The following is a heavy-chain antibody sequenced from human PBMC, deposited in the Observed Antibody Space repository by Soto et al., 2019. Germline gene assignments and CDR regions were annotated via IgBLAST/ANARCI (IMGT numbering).Heavy chain of an antibody. V-gene: IGHV4-28*01. D-gene: IGHD2-8*02. CDR3: TRKTGGYYFFEY. CDR2: ISSGGAT. CDR1: GTSISGDYW. Sequence: QVQLQESGPGLVKPSDTLSLTCAVSGTSISGDYWWGWIRQTPGKGLEWIGYISSGGATHYNPSLGSRLTMSVDTSRSQFCLKLSSVTAVDAALYYCTRKTGGYYFFEYWGRGTLVTVSS. J-gene: IGHJ4*02.